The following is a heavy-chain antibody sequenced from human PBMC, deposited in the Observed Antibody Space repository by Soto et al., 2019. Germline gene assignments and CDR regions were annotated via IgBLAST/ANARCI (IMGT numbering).Heavy chain of an antibody. V-gene: IGHV2-26*01. J-gene: IGHJ4*02. Sequence: QVTLKESGPVLVKPTETLTLTCTVSGFSLSNARMGVSWIRQPPGKALEWLAHIFSNDEKSYSTSLKSRLTISKATSKSRVVFTMPTMDPVDTPPNSWERKKGVNGSGWSGAALPEVDHGGKETRAPVS. D-gene: IGHD6-19*01. CDR1: GFSLSNARMG. CDR2: IFSNDEK. CDR3: ERKKGVNGSGWSGAALPEVDH.